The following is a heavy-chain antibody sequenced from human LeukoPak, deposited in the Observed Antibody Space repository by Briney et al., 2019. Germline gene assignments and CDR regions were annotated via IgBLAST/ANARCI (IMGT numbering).Heavy chain of an antibody. CDR1: GGSISSSPYY. Sequence: PSETLSLTCTVSGGSISSSPYYWGWIRQPPGKGLEWIGNIYYSGSTYYNPSLKTRVTISVDTSKNQFSLKLTSVTAADTAVYYCARHASVDGNWPRPLDYWGQGSLVTLSS. D-gene: IGHD6-19*01. J-gene: IGHJ4*02. CDR3: ARHASVDGNWPRPLDY. V-gene: IGHV4-39*01. CDR2: IYYSGST.